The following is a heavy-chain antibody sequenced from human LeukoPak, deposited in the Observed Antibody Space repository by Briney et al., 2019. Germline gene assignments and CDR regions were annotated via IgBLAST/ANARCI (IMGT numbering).Heavy chain of an antibody. D-gene: IGHD3-3*01. CDR1: GGSISSSSYY. Sequence: PSETLSLTCTVSGGSISSSSYYWGWIRQPPGKGLEWIVSIYYSGSTYYNPSLKSRVTISVDTSKNQFSLKLSSVTAADTAVYYCARPYYDFWSGYYNEMSWFDPWGQGTLVTVSS. V-gene: IGHV4-39*07. CDR2: IYYSGST. J-gene: IGHJ5*02. CDR3: ARPYYDFWSGYYNEMSWFDP.